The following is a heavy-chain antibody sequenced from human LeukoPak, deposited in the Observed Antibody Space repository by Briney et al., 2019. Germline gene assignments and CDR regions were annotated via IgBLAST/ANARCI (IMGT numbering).Heavy chain of an antibody. V-gene: IGHV3-30*04. CDR1: GFIFSSYA. CDR2: ISYDGSNK. D-gene: IGHD3-3*02. Sequence: PGGSLRLSCAASGFIFSSYAMHWVRRAPGKGLEWVAVISYDGSNKYYTDSVKGRFTISRDNSKNTLYLQMNSLRAEDTAVYYCARDLAFKANWDYYGMDVWGQGTTVTVSS. CDR3: ARDLAFKANWDYYGMDV. J-gene: IGHJ6*02.